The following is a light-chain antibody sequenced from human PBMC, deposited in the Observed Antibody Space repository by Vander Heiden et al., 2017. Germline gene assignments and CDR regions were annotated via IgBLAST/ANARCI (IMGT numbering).Light chain of an antibody. Sequence: SSELTQPPSVTVSPGQTASITCSGDKLGEKYASWYQQRPGQSPVLVVYQDNKRPSGIPDRFSGSNSGNTATLTISGTQAMDEADYYCQAWDTSTLYVFGTGTKVTVL. CDR1: KLGEKY. CDR3: QAWDTSTLYV. J-gene: IGLJ1*01. CDR2: QDN. V-gene: IGLV3-1*01.